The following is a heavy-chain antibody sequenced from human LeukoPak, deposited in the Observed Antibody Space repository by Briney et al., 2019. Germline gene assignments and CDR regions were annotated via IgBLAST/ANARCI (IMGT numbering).Heavy chain of an antibody. V-gene: IGHV3-21*01. D-gene: IGHD3-3*01. CDR3: ARESLRFLEWLHY. CDR1: GFTFSSYS. Sequence: GGSLRLSCAASGFTFSSYSMNWVRQAPGEGLEWVSSISSSSSYIYYADSVKGRFTISRDNAKSSLYLQMNSLRAEDTAVYYCARESLRFLEWLHYWGQGTLVTVSS. J-gene: IGHJ4*02. CDR2: ISSSSSYI.